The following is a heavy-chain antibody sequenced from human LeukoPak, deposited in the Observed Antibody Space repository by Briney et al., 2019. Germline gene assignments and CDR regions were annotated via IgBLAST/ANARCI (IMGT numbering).Heavy chain of an antibody. CDR1: GFAFTSYW. D-gene: IGHD1-1*01. CDR2: IKQDGSEK. J-gene: IGHJ4*02. V-gene: IGHV3-7*01. CDR3: ASARYSDH. Sequence: GGSLRLSCAASGFAFTSYWMTWVRQAPGKGLEWVANIKQDGSEKYYVDSVKGRFTISRDNAKNSLYLQMNSLRAEDTAVYYCASARYSDHWGQGTLVTVSS.